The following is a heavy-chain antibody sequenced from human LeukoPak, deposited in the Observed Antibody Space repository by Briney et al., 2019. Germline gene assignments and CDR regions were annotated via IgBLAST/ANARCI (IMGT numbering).Heavy chain of an antibody. V-gene: IGHV4-39*07. CDR2: IYYSGST. CDR3: ARARVVVAAIDAFDI. Sequence: SETLSLTCTVSGASISSTSYYWGWIRQPPGKGLEWIGSIYYSGSTYYSPSLKSRVTVSVDTSKNQFSLKLSSVTAADTAVYYCARARVVVAAIDAFDIWGQGTMVTVSS. D-gene: IGHD2-15*01. J-gene: IGHJ3*02. CDR1: GASISSTSYY.